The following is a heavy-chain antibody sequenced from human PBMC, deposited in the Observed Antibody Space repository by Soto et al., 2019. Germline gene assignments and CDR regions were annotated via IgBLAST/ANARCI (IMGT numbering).Heavy chain of an antibody. D-gene: IGHD6-6*01. V-gene: IGHV1-2*02. CDR3: AKDLTRQLAYWLDP. CDR2: INAHSGGT. CDR1: GFSFTGYY. J-gene: IGHJ5*02. Sequence: ASVKVSCQASGFSFTGYYIHWLRQAPGQGLEWMGWINAHSGGTEYAQQSQGRVTLTRDTSIATAYLTLTSLTSDDTALYYCAKDLTRQLAYWLDPWGQGTQVTVSS.